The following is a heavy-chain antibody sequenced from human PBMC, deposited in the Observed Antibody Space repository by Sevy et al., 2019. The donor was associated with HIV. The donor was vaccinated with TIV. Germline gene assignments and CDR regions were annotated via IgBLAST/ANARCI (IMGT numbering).Heavy chain of an antibody. CDR2: ISGSGGST. V-gene: IGHV3-23*01. J-gene: IGHJ4*02. Sequence: GGSLRLSCAASGFTFSSYAMSWVRQAPGKGLEWVSAISGSGGSTYYADSVKGRFTISRDNSKNTLYLQMNSLGAEDTAVYYCAKSPYGSGTVIDYWGQGTLVTVSS. CDR3: AKSPYGSGTVIDY. CDR1: GFTFSSYA. D-gene: IGHD3-10*01.